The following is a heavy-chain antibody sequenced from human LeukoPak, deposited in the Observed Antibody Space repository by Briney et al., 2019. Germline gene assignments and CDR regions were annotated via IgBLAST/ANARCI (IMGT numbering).Heavy chain of an antibody. Sequence: SETLSLTCAVSGGSISSSNWWSWVRQPPGKGLEWIGEIYHSGSTNYNPSLKSRVTISVDKSKNQFSLKLSSVTPADTAVYYCAVYPMVRGVDFDYWGQGTLVTVSS. J-gene: IGHJ4*02. D-gene: IGHD3-10*01. CDR1: GGSISSSNW. V-gene: IGHV4-4*02. CDR3: AVYPMVRGVDFDY. CDR2: IYHSGST.